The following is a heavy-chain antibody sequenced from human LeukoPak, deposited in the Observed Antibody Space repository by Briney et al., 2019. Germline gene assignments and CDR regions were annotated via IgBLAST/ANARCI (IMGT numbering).Heavy chain of an antibody. J-gene: IGHJ4*02. V-gene: IGHV4-61*02. D-gene: IGHD2-2*02. CDR1: GGSISSGSYY. Sequence: SETLSLTCTVSGGSISSGSYYWSWIRQPAGKGLEWIGRIYTSGSTNYNPSLKGRVTILVDTSKNQFSLKLSSVTAADTAVYYCARHCSSTSCYNYFDYWGQGTLVTVSS. CDR3: ARHCSSTSCYNYFDY. CDR2: IYTSGST.